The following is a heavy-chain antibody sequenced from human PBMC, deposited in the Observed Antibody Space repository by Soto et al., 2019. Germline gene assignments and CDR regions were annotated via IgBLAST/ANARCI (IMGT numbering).Heavy chain of an antibody. CDR1: GGTFSSYA. CDR2: IIPIFGTA. CDR3: ASRGGYCSGGSCYRLDY. Sequence: QVQLVQSGAEVKKPGSSVKVSCKASGGTFSSYAISWVRQAPGQGLEWMGGIIPIFGTANYAQKFQGRVTITEDESTSTAYMELSSLGSEDTAVYYCASRGGYCSGGSCYRLDYWGQGTLVTVSS. V-gene: IGHV1-69*01. J-gene: IGHJ4*02. D-gene: IGHD2-15*01.